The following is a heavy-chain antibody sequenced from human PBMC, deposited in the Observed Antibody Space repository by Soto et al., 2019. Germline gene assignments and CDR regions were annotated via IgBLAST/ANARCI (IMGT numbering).Heavy chain of an antibody. CDR1: GGSISSYY. D-gene: IGHD6-13*01. J-gene: IGHJ5*02. CDR3: ARENLAAAGINWFDP. CDR2: IYYSGST. Sequence: PSETLSLTCTVSGGSISSYYWSWIRQPPGKGLEWIGYIYYSGSTNYNPSLKSRVTISVDTSKNQFSLKLSSVTAADTAVYYCARENLAAAGINWFDPWGQRTLVTVSS. V-gene: IGHV4-59*01.